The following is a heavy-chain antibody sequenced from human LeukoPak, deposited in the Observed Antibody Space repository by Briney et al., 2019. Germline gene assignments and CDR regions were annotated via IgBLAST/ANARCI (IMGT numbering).Heavy chain of an antibody. V-gene: IGHV4-31*03. J-gene: IGHJ4*02. CDR2: IYYSGST. D-gene: IGHD5-18*01. CDR1: GGSISSGGYY. CDR3: ASGYSYGHYFDY. Sequence: SETLSLTCTVSGGSISSGGYYWSWIRQHPGKGLEWIGYIYYSGSTYYNPSLESRVTISVDTSKNQFSLKLSSVTAADTAVYYCASGYSYGHYFDYWGQGTLVTVSS.